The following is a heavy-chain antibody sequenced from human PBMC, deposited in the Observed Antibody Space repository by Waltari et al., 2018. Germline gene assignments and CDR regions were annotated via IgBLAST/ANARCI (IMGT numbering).Heavy chain of an antibody. D-gene: IGHD3-22*01. CDR2: SNWNGEST. V-gene: IGHV3-20*04. Sequence: EVQLLESGGNVVRPGGSLRLSCEVSGFKFDEFGMSWVRQVPGRGLEWVSGSNWNGESTGEADSVKGRFIISSDNARNSMTLQMNNLRAEDTALYYCVRGYRHDALDLWGQGTMVTVSS. CDR1: GFKFDEFG. CDR3: VRGYRHDALDL. J-gene: IGHJ3*01.